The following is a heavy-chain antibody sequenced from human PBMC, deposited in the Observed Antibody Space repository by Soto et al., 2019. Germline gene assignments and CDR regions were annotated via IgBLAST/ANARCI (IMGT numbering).Heavy chain of an antibody. V-gene: IGHV1-69*01. CDR1: GGTFSSYA. D-gene: IGHD2-15*01. J-gene: IGHJ6*02. Sequence: QVQLVQSGAEVKKPGSSVKVSCKASGGTFSSYAISWVRQAPGQGLEWMGGIIPIFGTANYAQKFQGRVTITADESTSTAYMELSSLRSEDTAVYYCARGHIVVVVAASYYYGMDVWGQGTTVTVSS. CDR2: IIPIFGTA. CDR3: ARGHIVVVVAASYYYGMDV.